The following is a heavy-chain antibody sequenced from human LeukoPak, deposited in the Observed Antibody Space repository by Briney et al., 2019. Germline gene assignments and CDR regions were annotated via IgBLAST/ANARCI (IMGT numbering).Heavy chain of an antibody. J-gene: IGHJ6*02. CDR3: ARSPDTAMVYYHGMDV. CDR2: IYYSGST. V-gene: IGHV4-59*08. CDR1: GGSISSYY. Sequence: SETLSLTCTVSGGSISSYYWSWIRQPPGKGLEWIGYIYYSGSTNYNPSLKSRVTISVDTSKNQFSLKLSSVTAADTAVYYCARSPDTAMVYYHGMDVWGQGTTVTVSS. D-gene: IGHD5-18*01.